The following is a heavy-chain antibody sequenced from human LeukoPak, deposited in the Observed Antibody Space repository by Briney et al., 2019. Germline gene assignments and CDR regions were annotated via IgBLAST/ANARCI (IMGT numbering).Heavy chain of an antibody. V-gene: IGHV4-59*01. D-gene: IGHD6-13*01. CDR3: ARVLAAAGPTYFDY. CDR2: IYYSGST. CDR1: GGSISSYY. Sequence: SETLSLTCTVSGGSISSYYWSWIRQPPGKGLEWIGYIYYSGSTNYNPSLKSRVTISVDTSKNQFSLKLSSVTAADTAVYYCARVLAAAGPTYFDYWGQGTLVTVSS. J-gene: IGHJ4*02.